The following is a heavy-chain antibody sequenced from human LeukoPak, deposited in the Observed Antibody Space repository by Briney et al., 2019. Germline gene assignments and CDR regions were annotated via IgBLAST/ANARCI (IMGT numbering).Heavy chain of an antibody. D-gene: IGHD6-13*01. Sequence: GGSLRLSCAASGFTFSSYAMHWVRQAPGKGLEWVAVISYDESNKEYADSVKGRFTISRDNSKNPLYLRMNSLRAEDTAVYYCARFDGGSSWYWFDPWGQGTLVTVSS. CDR1: GFTFSSYA. J-gene: IGHJ5*02. CDR2: ISYDESNK. V-gene: IGHV3-30*14. CDR3: ARFDGGSSWYWFDP.